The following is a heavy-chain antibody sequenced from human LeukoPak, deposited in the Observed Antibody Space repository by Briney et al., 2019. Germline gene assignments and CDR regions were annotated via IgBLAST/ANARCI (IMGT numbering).Heavy chain of an antibody. J-gene: IGHJ4*02. CDR3: AGHGDRDVVAGLFDY. D-gene: IGHD6-19*01. V-gene: IGHV4-39*01. Sequence: SETLSLTCTVSGGSISSSSYYWGWIRQPPGKGLEWIGSIYYSGSTYYNPSLKSRVTISVDTSKNQFSLKLSSVTAADTAVYYCAGHGDRDVVAGLFDYWGQGTLVTVSS. CDR2: IYYSGST. CDR1: GGSISSSSYY.